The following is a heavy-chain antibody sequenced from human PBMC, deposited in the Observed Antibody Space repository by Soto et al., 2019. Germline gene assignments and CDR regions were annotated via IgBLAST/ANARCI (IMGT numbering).Heavy chain of an antibody. V-gene: IGHV1-69*12. Sequence: QVQLVQSGAEVKKPGSSVNVSCKTSGGTFGNSAVAWVRQAPGQGLEWLGGIVPLFGTANYAQKFQGRLTITAEDSTNTAYMERRSLRSVDTAVYYCARDGDPESAFWGGPLGGGRFDPWGQGTLVTVSS. D-gene: IGHD3-16*01. CDR2: IVPLFGTA. CDR3: ARDGDPESAFWGGPLGGGRFDP. J-gene: IGHJ5*02. CDR1: GGTFGNSA.